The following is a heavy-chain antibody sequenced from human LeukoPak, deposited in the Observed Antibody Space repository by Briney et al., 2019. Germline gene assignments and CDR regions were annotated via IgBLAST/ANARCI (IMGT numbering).Heavy chain of an antibody. V-gene: IGHV4-4*07. Sequence: PSETLSLTCTVSGGSISSYYWSWIRQPAGKGLEWIGRIYTSGSTNYNPSLKSRVTMSVDTSKNQFSLKLSSVTAADTAVYYCARDQRRYYYGSGSPLWYGMDVWGQGTTVTVSS. CDR1: GGSISSYY. CDR2: IYTSGST. CDR3: ARDQRRYYYGSGSPLWYGMDV. J-gene: IGHJ6*02. D-gene: IGHD3-10*01.